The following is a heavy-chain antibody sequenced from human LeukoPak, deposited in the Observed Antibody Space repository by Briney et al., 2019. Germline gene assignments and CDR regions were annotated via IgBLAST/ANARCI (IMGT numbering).Heavy chain of an antibody. CDR3: ARHSGYDFWSGYTSSHFDY. CDR1: GGSISSYY. CDR2: IYTSGST. V-gene: IGHV4-4*09. J-gene: IGHJ4*02. Sequence: SETLSLTCTVSGGSISSYYWSWIRRPPGKGLEWIGYIYTSGSTNYNPSLESRVTISVDTSKNQFSLKLSSVTAADTAVYYCARHSGYDFWSGYTSSHFDYWGQGTLVTVSS. D-gene: IGHD3-3*01.